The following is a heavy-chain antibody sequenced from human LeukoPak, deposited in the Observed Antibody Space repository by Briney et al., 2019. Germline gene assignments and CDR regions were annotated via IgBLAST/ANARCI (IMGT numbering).Heavy chain of an antibody. Sequence: SQTRSLTCVIAGDSVSSNSAAWNWLRESPSRGLDWLGRTSYRSKWHNGFALGVTGRGTIKPDPSKNQFALQLTTATPEITAVTYCASQRGYCTSSTCNDGLDYWGQGTLVTVSS. CDR1: GDSVSSNSAA. CDR3: ASQRGYCTSSTCNDGLDY. D-gene: IGHD2-2*01. V-gene: IGHV6-1*01. J-gene: IGHJ4*02. CDR2: TSYRSKWHN.